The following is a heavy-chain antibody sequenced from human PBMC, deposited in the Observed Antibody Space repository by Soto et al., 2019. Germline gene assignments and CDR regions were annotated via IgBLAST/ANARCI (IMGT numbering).Heavy chain of an antibody. D-gene: IGHD3-22*01. V-gene: IGHV3-30*18. CDR2: ISYDGSNK. J-gene: IGHJ4*02. Sequence: GGSLRLSCAASGFTFSSYGMHWVRQAPGKGLEWVAVISYDGSNKYYADSVKGRFTISRDNSKNTLYLQMNSLRAEDTAVYYCAKVLNYYDSSGYYWNLVDYWGQGTLVTVSS. CDR3: AKVLNYYDSSGYYWNLVDY. CDR1: GFTFSSYG.